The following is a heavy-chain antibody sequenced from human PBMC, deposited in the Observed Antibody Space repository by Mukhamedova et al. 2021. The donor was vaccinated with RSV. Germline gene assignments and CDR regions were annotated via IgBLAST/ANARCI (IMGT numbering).Heavy chain of an antibody. J-gene: IGHJ4*02. CDR2: ISSNGGST. Sequence: EYVSAISSNGGSTYYADSVKGRFTISRDNSRNTLFLQMSSLRPEDSAVYYCVIPYGGDSDIDYWGRGTLVTVSS. CDR3: VIPYGGDSDIDY. V-gene: IGHV3-64D*06. D-gene: IGHD4-23*01.